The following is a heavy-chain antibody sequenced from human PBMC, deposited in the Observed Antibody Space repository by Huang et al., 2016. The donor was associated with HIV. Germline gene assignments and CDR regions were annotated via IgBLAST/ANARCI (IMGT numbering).Heavy chain of an antibody. CDR3: ARTGSYYYGSGIYHFGDY. CDR1: GFAFSSFA. J-gene: IGHJ4*02. CDR2: ISTDGTIK. V-gene: IGHV3-30*01. Sequence: QVQLVESGGGVVQPGRSLRLSCAASGFAFSSFAMHWIRPAPGKGLPWLAVISTDGTIKNYADSVRGRFTISRDNSKGTVYLQMNSLRPEDTAVYSCARTGSYYYGSGIYHFGDYWGQGTLVTVSS. D-gene: IGHD3-10*01.